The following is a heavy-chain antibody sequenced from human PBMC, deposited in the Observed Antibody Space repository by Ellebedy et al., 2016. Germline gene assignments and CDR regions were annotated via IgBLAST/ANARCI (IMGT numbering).Heavy chain of an antibody. J-gene: IGHJ4*02. CDR3: ARRSAY. Sequence: SETLSLTXTVSGYSISSGYYWGWIRQPPGKGLEWIGSIYHSGSTYYNPSLKSRVTISVDTSKNQFSLKLSSVTAADTAVYYCARRSAYWGQGTLVTVSS. CDR1: GYSISSGYY. V-gene: IGHV4-38-2*02. CDR2: IYHSGST.